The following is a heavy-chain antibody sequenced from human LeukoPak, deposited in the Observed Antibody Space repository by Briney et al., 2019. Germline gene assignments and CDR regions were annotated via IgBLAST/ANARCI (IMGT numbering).Heavy chain of an antibody. V-gene: IGHV3-23*01. CDR3: AKGWKYVDI. CDR2: ISPSGGST. D-gene: IGHD1-1*01. Sequence: GGSLRLSCAASGFTFSSYTMTWVRQAPGKGLEWVSLISPSGGSTHYADSVKGRFTISRGNSKNTLYLQLDSLRAEDTAVYYCAKGWKYVDIWGQGTMIIVSS. CDR1: GFTFSSYT. J-gene: IGHJ3*02.